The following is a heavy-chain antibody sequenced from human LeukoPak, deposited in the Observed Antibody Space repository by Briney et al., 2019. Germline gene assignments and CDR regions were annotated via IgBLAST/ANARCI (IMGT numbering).Heavy chain of an antibody. Sequence: GESLKISCKGSGNSFTSYWIGWVRQMPGKGLEWMGIIYPGDSDTRYSPSFQGQVTMSVDKSINTVYLQWSSLKASDTAMYYCARQTSYSLDIWGQGTMVTVSS. CDR1: GNSFTSYW. V-gene: IGHV5-51*01. CDR2: IYPGDSDT. J-gene: IGHJ3*02. D-gene: IGHD2-15*01. CDR3: ARQTSYSLDI.